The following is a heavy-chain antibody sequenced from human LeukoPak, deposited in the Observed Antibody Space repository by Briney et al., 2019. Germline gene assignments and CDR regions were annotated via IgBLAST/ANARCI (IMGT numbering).Heavy chain of an antibody. CDR1: GGSISSSSYY. Sequence: SETLSLTCTVSGGSISSSSYYWGWIRQPPGKGLEWIGSIYYSGSTYYNPSLKSRVTISVDTSKNEFSLKLNSVTAADTAVYFCARIGYSSWIDYWGQGTLVTVSS. CDR3: ARIGYSSWIDY. V-gene: IGHV4-39*01. CDR2: IYYSGST. J-gene: IGHJ4*02. D-gene: IGHD6-6*01.